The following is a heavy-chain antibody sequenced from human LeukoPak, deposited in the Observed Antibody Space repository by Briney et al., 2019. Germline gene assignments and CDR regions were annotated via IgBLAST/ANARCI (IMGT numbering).Heavy chain of an antibody. J-gene: IGHJ2*01. CDR1: GFTFSSYG. Sequence: PGGSLRLSCAASGFTFSSYGMIWVRQAPGKGLEWVSFVSIGGSFIYYADSVKGRFTISRDDAKNSLYLQMNSLTAEDTAEYYCARNKINTVTTGWYFDLWGRGTLVSVSS. CDR2: VSIGGSFI. CDR3: ARNKINTVTTGWYFDL. D-gene: IGHD4-17*01. V-gene: IGHV3-21*01.